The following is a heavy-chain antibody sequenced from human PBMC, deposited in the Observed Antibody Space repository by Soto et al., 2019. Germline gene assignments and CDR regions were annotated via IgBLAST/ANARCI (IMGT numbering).Heavy chain of an antibody. CDR3: AMRVGATDY. CDR1: GFTFYTSA. D-gene: IGHD1-26*01. V-gene: IGHV3-30*03. CDR2: ISYDGNSK. J-gene: IGHJ4*02. Sequence: QVQLVESGGGVVQPGRSLRLSCAASGFTFYTSALHWVRQAPGKGLEWVTFISYDGNSKYYTDSVKGRFTISRDNSKNTLYLQRNSLRAEDTAVYYCAMRVGATDYWGQGTLVIVSS.